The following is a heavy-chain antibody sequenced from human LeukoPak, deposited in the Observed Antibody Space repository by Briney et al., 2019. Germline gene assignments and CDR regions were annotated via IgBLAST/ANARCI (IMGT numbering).Heavy chain of an antibody. D-gene: IGHD1-26*01. CDR3: AKSLGGTYFNFDY. CDR2: STGSGGTT. CDR1: GLTFSNSA. Sequence: GGSLRLTCAAFGLTFSNSAMSWVRQAPGKGLEWVSTSTGSGGTTYYADSVKGRFTISRDNSKNTLYLQMNSLRAEDTALYYCAKSLGGTYFNFDYWGQGTLVTVSS. J-gene: IGHJ4*02. V-gene: IGHV3-23*01.